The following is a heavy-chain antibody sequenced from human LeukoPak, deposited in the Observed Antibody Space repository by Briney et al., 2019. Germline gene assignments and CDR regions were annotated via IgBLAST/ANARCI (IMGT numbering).Heavy chain of an antibody. CDR1: EYTFCVYH. CDR3: ALIPGGSWAFFS. CDR2: INPDSGDT. Sequence: EASVKVSSKASEYTFCVYHIYWVRQAPGQGLEWMAWINPDSGDTNYAQKFQGRVTMTRDTSISTAYMEVSSLRSDDTAVYYCALIPGGSWAFFSWGEGTLVTVSS. V-gene: IGHV1-2*02. J-gene: IGHJ4*02. D-gene: IGHD6-13*01.